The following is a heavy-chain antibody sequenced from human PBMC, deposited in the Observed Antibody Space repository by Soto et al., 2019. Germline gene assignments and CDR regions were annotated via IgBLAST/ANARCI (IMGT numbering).Heavy chain of an antibody. D-gene: IGHD4-17*01. CDR2: IDTDGGGT. J-gene: IGHJ5*02. CDR3: ATVFDL. CDR1: GFTLRSHR. Sequence: EVQLVESGGGLVQPGGSLRVSCAASGFTLRSHRIHWVRQAPGKGLEWVSRIDTDGGGTSYADSVKGRFTISTDNAKNTVYLQMNGLGAEDTGVYCCATVFDLWGQGTLVTVSS. V-gene: IGHV3-74*01.